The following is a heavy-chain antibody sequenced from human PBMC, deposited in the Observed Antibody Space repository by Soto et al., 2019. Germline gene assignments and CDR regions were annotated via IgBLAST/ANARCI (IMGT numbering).Heavy chain of an antibody. J-gene: IGHJ6*03. D-gene: IGHD2-2*01. CDR3: AVYCSSTSCRRYYYYYMDV. CDR2: INAGDGKT. CDR1: GYTFTTYI. V-gene: IGHV1-3*01. Sequence: GASVKVSCKASGYTFTTYIMHWVRQAPGQRLEWMGWINAGDGKTKYAQKFQGRVTMTEDTSTDTAYMELSSLRSEDTAVYYCAVYCSSTSCRRYYYYYMDVWGKGTTVTVSS.